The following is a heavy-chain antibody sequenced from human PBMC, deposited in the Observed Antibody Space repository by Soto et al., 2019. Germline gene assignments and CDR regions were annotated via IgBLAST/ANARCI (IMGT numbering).Heavy chain of an antibody. J-gene: IGHJ4*02. CDR1: GGSISSYY. CDR2: IYYSGST. CDR3: ARLYGVYFDY. V-gene: IGHV4-59*08. Sequence: QVQLQESGPGLVKPSETLSLTCTVSGGSISSYYWSWIRQPPGKGLEWIGYIYYSGSTNNNPSLKSRATISVDTSKNQSSPKLSSVTAADTAVYYCARLYGVYFDYWCQGTLVTVSS. D-gene: IGHD4-17*01.